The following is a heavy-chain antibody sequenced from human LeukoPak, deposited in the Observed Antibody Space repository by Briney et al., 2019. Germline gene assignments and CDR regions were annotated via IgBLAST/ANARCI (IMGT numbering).Heavy chain of an antibody. CDR2: FDPEDGET. Sequence: GASVKVSCKVSGYTLTELSMHWVRQAPGKGLEWMGGFDPEDGETIYAQKFQGRVTMTEDTSTDTAYMELSSLRSEDTAVYYCATGGLWFGELKSQSGHNYEYYFDYWGQGTLVTVS. D-gene: IGHD3-10*01. CDR3: ATGGLWFGELKSQSGHNYEYYFDY. V-gene: IGHV1-24*01. J-gene: IGHJ4*02. CDR1: GYTLTELS.